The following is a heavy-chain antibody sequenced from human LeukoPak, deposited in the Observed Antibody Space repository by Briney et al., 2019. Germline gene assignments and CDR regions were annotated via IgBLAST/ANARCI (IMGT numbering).Heavy chain of an antibody. Sequence: GGSLRLSCAASGFTFSSYAMSWVRQAPGKGLEWVSVISGSGGSMNYADSVKGRFTVSRDNSKNTLYLQMNSLRAEDTAVYYCAKAPAYYGSGSYYTDWGQGTLVTVSS. CDR1: GFTFSSYA. CDR3: AKAPAYYGSGSYYTD. V-gene: IGHV3-23*01. CDR2: ISGSGGSM. D-gene: IGHD3-10*01. J-gene: IGHJ4*02.